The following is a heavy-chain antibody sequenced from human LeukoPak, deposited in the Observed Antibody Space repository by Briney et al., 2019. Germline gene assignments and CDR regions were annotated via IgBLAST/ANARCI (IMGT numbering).Heavy chain of an antibody. J-gene: IGHJ4*02. CDR2: IYYSGST. Sequence: PSETLSLTCTVSGGSICSSNYYWVWIRQPPGKGLEWFGSIYYSGSTYYHPSLESRVTISVDTSKNQFSLNLSSVTAADTAVYYCARLDDQGLQQKYYFDYWGQGTLVTVSS. CDR3: ARLDDQGLQQKYYFDY. D-gene: IGHD3-3*01. CDR1: GGSICSSNYY. V-gene: IGHV4-39*01.